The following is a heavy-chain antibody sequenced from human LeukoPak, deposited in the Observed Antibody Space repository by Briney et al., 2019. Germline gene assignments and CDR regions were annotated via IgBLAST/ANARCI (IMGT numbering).Heavy chain of an antibody. CDR1: GFTFDDYA. J-gene: IGHJ4*02. D-gene: IGHD3-10*01. Sequence: SGGSLRLSCVASGFTFDDYAMHWVRQVPGKGLEWVSSISWNSGNIDYADSVKGRFTVSRDNAKNSLYLQMSSLRAEDTALYYCAKCGSANYYNLHFDYWGQGTQVTVSS. CDR3: AKCGSANYYNLHFDY. V-gene: IGHV3-9*01. CDR2: ISWNSGNI.